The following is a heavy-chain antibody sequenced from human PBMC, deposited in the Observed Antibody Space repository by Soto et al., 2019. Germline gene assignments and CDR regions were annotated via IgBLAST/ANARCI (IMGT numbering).Heavy chain of an antibody. CDR2: ISYDGSNK. D-gene: IGHD3-22*01. CDR1: GFTFSSYG. Sequence: PXGSLRLSCSASGFTFSSYGMHWVRQAPGKGLDWVAVISYDGSNKYYADSVKGRFTISRDNSKNTLYLQMNSLRAEDTAVYYCAKENRALQGYYYDSSGYYPDYWGQGTLVTVSS. V-gene: IGHV3-30*18. CDR3: AKENRALQGYYYDSSGYYPDY. J-gene: IGHJ4*02.